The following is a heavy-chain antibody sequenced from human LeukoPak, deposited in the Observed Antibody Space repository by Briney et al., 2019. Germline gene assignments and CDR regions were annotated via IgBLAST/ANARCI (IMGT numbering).Heavy chain of an antibody. CDR2: ISGSGVTT. CDR1: GFTFSDYA. D-gene: IGHD1-26*01. J-gene: IGHJ1*01. V-gene: IGHV3-23*01. CDR3: VKKVVVGATSPYSDFQD. Sequence: GGSLRLSCIASGFTFSDYAMGWVRQAPGKGLEWVSAISGSGVTTHYAGSAQGRFSISRDNSKNTLYLQMNSLRVEDTALYYCVKKVVVGATSPYSDFQDWGQGTLVTVSS.